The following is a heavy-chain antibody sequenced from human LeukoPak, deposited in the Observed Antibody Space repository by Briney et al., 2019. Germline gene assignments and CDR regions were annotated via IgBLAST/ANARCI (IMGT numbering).Heavy chain of an antibody. J-gene: IGHJ4*02. V-gene: IGHV3-49*04. CDR1: GFTFGGYA. D-gene: IGHD3-9*01. CDR3: TRVIGGYDISTGYSLY. CDR2: IRSKAYGGTT. Sequence: PGRSLRLSCTASGFTFGGYAMSWVRQAPGKGLEWVGFIRSKAYGGTTEYAASVKGRFTISRDDSKSIAYLQMNSLKTEDTAVYYCTRVIGGYDISTGYSLYWGQGTLVTVSS.